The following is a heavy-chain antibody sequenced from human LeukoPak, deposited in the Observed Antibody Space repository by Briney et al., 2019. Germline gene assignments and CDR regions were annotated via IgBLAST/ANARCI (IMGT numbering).Heavy chain of an antibody. CDR2: ISGYDGST. V-gene: IGHV1-18*01. D-gene: IGHD3-16*02. CDR3: ARGGRRSGYTESDY. CDR1: GYTFRNYG. Sequence: ASVKVSCQVSGYTFRNYGITWVRQAPGQGLEWMGWISGYDGSTVYAHNVQGRVAMTTDTSTSTAYMEVRSLKSDDTAMYYCARGGRRSGYTESDYWGQGTLVTVSS. J-gene: IGHJ4*02.